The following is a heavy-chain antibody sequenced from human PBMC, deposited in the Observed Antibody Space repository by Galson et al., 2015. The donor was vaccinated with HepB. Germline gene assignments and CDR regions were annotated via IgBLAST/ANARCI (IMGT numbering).Heavy chain of an antibody. D-gene: IGHD1-26*01. Sequence: SLRLSCAASGFTFSSYSMNWVRQAPGKGLEWVSSISSSSSYIYYADSVKGRFTISRDNAKNSLYLQMNSLRAEDTAVYYCARDRLMGATTSRYWGQGTLVTVSS. V-gene: IGHV3-21*01. CDR3: ARDRLMGATTSRY. J-gene: IGHJ4*02. CDR2: ISSSSSYI. CDR1: GFTFSSYS.